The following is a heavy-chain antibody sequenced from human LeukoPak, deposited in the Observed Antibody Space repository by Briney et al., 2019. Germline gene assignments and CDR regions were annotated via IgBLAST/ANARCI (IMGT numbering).Heavy chain of an antibody. Sequence: ASVKVSCKASGYTFTGYYTHWVRQAPGQGREWMGWINPNSGGTNYAQKFQGWVTMTRDTSISTAYMELSRLRSDDTAVYYCARGSVRGVIITPPFDYWGQGTLVTVSS. J-gene: IGHJ4*02. CDR2: INPNSGGT. CDR1: GYTFTGYY. CDR3: ARGSVRGVIITPPFDY. D-gene: IGHD3-10*01. V-gene: IGHV1-2*04.